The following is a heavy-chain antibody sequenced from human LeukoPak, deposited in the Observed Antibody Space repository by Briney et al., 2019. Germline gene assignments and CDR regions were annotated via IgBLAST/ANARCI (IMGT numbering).Heavy chain of an antibody. CDR3: ARGPAAGYSSSWYRTDASDI. V-gene: IGHV4-34*01. D-gene: IGHD6-13*01. J-gene: IGHJ3*02. CDR1: GGSFSGYY. Sequence: IPSETLSLTCAVYGGSFSGYYWSWIRQPPGKGLEWIGEINHSGSTNYNPSLKSRVTISVDTSKNQFSLKLSSVTAADTAVYYCARGPAAGYSSSWYRTDASDIWGQGTMVTVSS. CDR2: INHSGST.